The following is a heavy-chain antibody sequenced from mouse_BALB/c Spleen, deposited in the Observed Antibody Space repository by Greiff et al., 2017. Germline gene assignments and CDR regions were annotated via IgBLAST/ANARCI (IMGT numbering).Heavy chain of an antibody. CDR3: ARRNYGSSYYAMDY. CDR1: GFSLSTSGMG. J-gene: IGHJ4*01. CDR2: IYWDDDK. Sequence: QVTLKECGPGILQPSQTLSLTCSFSGFSLSTSGMGVSWIRQPSGKGLEWLAHIYWDDDKRYNPSLKSRLTISKDTSSNQVFLKITSVDTADTATYYCARRNYGSSYYAMDYWGQGTSVTVSS. V-gene: IGHV8-12*01. D-gene: IGHD1-1*01.